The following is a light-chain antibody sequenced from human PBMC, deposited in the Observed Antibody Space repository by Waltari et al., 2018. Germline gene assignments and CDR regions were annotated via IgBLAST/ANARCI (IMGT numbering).Light chain of an antibody. CDR2: KAS. CDR1: QSINIW. J-gene: IGKJ5*01. CDR3: QQYYTFSVT. V-gene: IGKV1-5*03. Sequence: DIQMTQSPSTLSASVGARVTLTCRASQSINIWLACYQQKPGKAPKRLIDKASNLASGVPSRFSGSGSGTEFTLTINSLQPDDFATYYCQQYYTFSVTFGQGTRLEIK.